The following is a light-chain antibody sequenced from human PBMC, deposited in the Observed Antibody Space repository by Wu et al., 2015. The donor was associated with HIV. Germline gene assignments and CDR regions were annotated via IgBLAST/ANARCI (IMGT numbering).Light chain of an antibody. J-gene: IGKJ1*01. CDR2: SAS. V-gene: IGKV1-27*01. CDR1: QGISSH. Sequence: QLTQSPSSLSASAGDRVTITCRASQGISSHLAWYQQRPGKAPKLLIFSASTLQTGVPSTFSGSGSGTDFTLTISSLQPEDVATYYCQKYNTAPWTFGQGTKVEMK. CDR3: QKYNTAPWT.